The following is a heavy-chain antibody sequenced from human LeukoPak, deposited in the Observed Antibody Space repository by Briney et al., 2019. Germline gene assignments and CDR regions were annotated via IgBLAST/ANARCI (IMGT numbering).Heavy chain of an antibody. CDR1: GGSISSSSYY. CDR3: ARRSSSNWFDP. CDR2: IYYSGST. Sequence: SETLSLTCTVSGGSISSSSYYWGWIRQPPGKGLEWIGSIYYSGSTYYNPSLKSRVTISVDTSKNQFSLKLSSVTAADTAVYYCARRSSSNWFDPWGQGTLVTVSS. J-gene: IGHJ5*02. V-gene: IGHV4-39*01.